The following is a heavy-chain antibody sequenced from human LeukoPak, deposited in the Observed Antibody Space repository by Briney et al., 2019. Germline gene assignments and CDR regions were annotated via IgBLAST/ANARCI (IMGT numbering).Heavy chain of an antibody. J-gene: IGHJ6*02. CDR1: GYTFTSYY. D-gene: IGHD6-13*01. Sequence: ASVKVSCKASGYTFTSYYMHWVRQAPGQGLEWMGIINPSGGSTSYAQKFQGRVTMTRDTSTSTVYMELSSLRSEDTAVYYCARPRYSSSWYDYAMDVWGQGTTVTVSS. CDR3: ARPRYSSSWYDYAMDV. CDR2: INPSGGST. V-gene: IGHV1-46*01.